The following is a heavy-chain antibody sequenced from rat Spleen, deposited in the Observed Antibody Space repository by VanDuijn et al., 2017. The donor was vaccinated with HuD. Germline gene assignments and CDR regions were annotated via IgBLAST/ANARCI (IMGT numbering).Heavy chain of an antibody. CDR1: GFSLTSYN. CDR2: MWSGGST. Sequence: QVQLKESGPGLVQPSQTLSLTCTVAGFSLTSYNVHWVRQPPGKGLEWMGVMWSGGSTAYNSALKSRLSISRDTSKSQVFLKIYSLQTEDTATYYCTRVGYSSFLRYFDYWGQGVMVTVSS. J-gene: IGHJ2*01. D-gene: IGHD1-2*01. CDR3: TRVGYSSFLRYFDY. V-gene: IGHV2-32*01.